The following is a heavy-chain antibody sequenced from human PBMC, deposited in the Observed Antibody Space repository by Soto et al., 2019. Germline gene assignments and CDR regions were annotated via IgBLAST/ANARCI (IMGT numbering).Heavy chain of an antibody. CDR3: ATGTSFWGGYGAYDTPES. Sequence: GASVKVSCKASGYTFTSTYMHWVRQAPGQGLEWMGVIDPNGGRTIYVEKFQGRLTLTRDTSTATDYMQLSSLRPEDTAIYYCATGTSFWGGYGAYDTPESWGQGTLVTVSS. CDR2: IDPNGGRT. V-gene: IGHV1-46*01. D-gene: IGHD5-12*01. CDR1: GYTFTSTY. J-gene: IGHJ4*02.